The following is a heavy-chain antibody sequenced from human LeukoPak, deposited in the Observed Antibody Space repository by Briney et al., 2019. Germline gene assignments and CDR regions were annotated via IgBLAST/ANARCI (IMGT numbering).Heavy chain of an antibody. CDR3: AGGNTETTLIDY. CDR1: GFTVSSNY. J-gene: IGHJ4*02. CDR2: IYSAGST. V-gene: IGHV3-66*01. D-gene: IGHD1-7*01. Sequence: GGFLRLSCAASGFTVSSNYMSWVRQAPGRGLKWVSIIYSAGSTYYADSVKDRFTISRDNAKNTLYLQMNTLRVDDTAVYYCAGGNTETTLIDYWGQGTLVAVSS.